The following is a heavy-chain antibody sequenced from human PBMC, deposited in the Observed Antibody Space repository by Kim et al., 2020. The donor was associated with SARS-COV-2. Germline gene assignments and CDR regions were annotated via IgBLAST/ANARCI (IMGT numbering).Heavy chain of an antibody. CDR3: ARGDYDILTGYYTPPAY. CDR1: GFTFSSYW. CDR2: INSDGSST. V-gene: IGHV3-74*01. D-gene: IGHD3-9*01. J-gene: IGHJ4*02. Sequence: GGSLRLSCAASGFTFSSYWMHWVRQAPGKGLVWVSRINSDGSSTSYADSVKGRFTISRDNAKNTLYLQMNSLRAEDTAVYYCARGDYDILTGYYTPPAYWGQGTLVTVSS.